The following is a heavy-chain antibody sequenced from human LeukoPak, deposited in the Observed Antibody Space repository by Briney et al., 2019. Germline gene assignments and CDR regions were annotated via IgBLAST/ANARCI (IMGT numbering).Heavy chain of an antibody. CDR2: ISSSSSAI. CDR3: ARDLDVVVGPAHYDALDL. CDR1: GFTFSDYY. V-gene: IGHV3-11*04. D-gene: IGHD2-15*01. Sequence: KPGGSLRLSCAASGFTFSDYYINWIRQALGKGLEWVSSISSSSSAIFYADSVRGRFTISRDNAKNSLFLQMNSLRAEDTAVYYCARDLDVVVGPAHYDALDLWGQGTTVTVS. J-gene: IGHJ3*01.